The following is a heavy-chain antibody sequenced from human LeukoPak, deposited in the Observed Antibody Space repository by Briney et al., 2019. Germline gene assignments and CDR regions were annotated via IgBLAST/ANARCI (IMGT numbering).Heavy chain of an antibody. CDR2: ISAYNGNT. CDR1: GYTFTSYG. D-gene: IGHD5-18*01. CDR3: ARDEEGYSYGCDGLDY. V-gene: IGHV1-18*01. Sequence: ASVKVSCKASGYTFTSYGISWVRQAPGQGLEWMGWISAYNGNTNYAQKLQGRVTMTTDTSTSTAYMELRSLRSDDTAVYYCARDEEGYSYGCDGLDYWGQGTLVTVSS. J-gene: IGHJ4*02.